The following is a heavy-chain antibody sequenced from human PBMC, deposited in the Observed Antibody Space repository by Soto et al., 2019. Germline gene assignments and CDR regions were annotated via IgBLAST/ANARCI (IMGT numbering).Heavy chain of an antibody. Sequence: QVQLVESGGGVVQPGRSLRLSCAASGFTFSSNAMHWVRQAPGKGLEWVAIISSDGRNKYYADSLKGRFTISRDNSKNTLYLQMNSLRTEDTAVYYCARDPTINSGWYSWYFDLWGHGTLVTVSS. CDR2: ISSDGRNK. CDR1: GFTFSSNA. D-gene: IGHD6-19*01. CDR3: ARDPTINSGWYSWYFDL. V-gene: IGHV3-30*04. J-gene: IGHJ2*01.